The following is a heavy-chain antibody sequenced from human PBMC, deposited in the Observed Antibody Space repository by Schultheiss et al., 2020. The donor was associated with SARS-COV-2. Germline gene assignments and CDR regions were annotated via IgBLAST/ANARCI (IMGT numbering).Heavy chain of an antibody. D-gene: IGHD3-22*01. CDR3: ARERATWDSSGYYRGRFDY. Sequence: SETLSLTCTVSGGSISSYYWSWIRQPPGKGLEWIGEINHSGSTNYNPSLKSRVTISVDTSKNQFSLKLSSVTAADTAVYYCARERATWDSSGYYRGRFDYWGQGTLVTVSS. V-gene: IGHV4-34*01. J-gene: IGHJ4*02. CDR1: GGSISSYY. CDR2: INHSGST.